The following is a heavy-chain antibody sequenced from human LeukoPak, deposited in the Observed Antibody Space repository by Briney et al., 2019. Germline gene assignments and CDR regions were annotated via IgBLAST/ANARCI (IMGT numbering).Heavy chain of an antibody. V-gene: IGHV4-59*01. D-gene: IGHD6-19*01. CDR2: IYYSGST. CDR1: GGSISSYY. J-gene: IGHJ4*02. Sequence: SETLSLTCTVSGGSISSYYWSWIRQPPGKGLEWIGYIYYSGSTNYNPSLKSRVTISVDTSKNQFSLKLSSVTAADTAVYYCAREPPYSSGSDGYFDYWGQGTLVTVSS. CDR3: AREPPYSSGSDGYFDY.